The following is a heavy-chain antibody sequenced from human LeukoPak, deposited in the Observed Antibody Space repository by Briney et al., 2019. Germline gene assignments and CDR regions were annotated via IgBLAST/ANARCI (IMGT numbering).Heavy chain of an antibody. CDR3: ARVREQWLVAYYFDY. CDR2: IYCSGST. V-gene: IGHV4-30-4*08. D-gene: IGHD6-19*01. J-gene: IGHJ4*02. CDR1: GGSISSGDYY. Sequence: SQTLSLTCTVSGGSISSGDYYWSWIRQPPGKGLEWIGYIYCSGSTYYNPSLKSRVTISVDTSKNQFSLKLSSVTAADTAVYYCARVREQWLVAYYFDYWGQGTLVTVSS.